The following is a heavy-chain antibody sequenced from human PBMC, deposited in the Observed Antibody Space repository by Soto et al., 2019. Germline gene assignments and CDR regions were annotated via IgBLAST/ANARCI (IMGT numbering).Heavy chain of an antibody. Sequence: QVQLVQSGAEVKKPGASVKVSCKASGYTFTSYGISWVRQAPGQGLEWMGWISAYNGNTNYAQKLQGRVTMTTDTSSSTAYMELRSLRSHDTAVYYCARDMGHSYYDILTGYAGVDYWGQGTLVTVSS. CDR1: GYTFTSYG. V-gene: IGHV1-18*01. D-gene: IGHD3-9*01. CDR3: ARDMGHSYYDILTGYAGVDY. J-gene: IGHJ4*02. CDR2: ISAYNGNT.